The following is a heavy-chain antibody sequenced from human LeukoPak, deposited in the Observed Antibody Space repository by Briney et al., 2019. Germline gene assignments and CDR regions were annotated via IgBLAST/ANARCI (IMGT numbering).Heavy chain of an antibody. V-gene: IGHV4-61*02. CDR2: IYTSGST. D-gene: IGHD2-15*01. Sequence: PSETLSLTCTVSGGSISSGNYYWSWIRQPAGKGLEWIGRIYTSGSTNYNPSLKSRVTISVDTSKNQFSLKLSSVTAADTAVYYCARGTKKKDCSGGSCRRWKAIQNVAGTGTYYFDYWGQGTLVTVSS. CDR3: ARGTKKKDCSGGSCRRWKAIQNVAGTGTYYFDY. J-gene: IGHJ4*02. CDR1: GGSISSGNYY.